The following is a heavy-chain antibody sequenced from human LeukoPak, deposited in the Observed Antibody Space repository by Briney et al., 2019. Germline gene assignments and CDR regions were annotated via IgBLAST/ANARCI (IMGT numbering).Heavy chain of an antibody. V-gene: IGHV4-4*02. D-gene: IGHD3-10*01. CDR2: VNLQGST. Sequence: SETLSLTCDVSGGSITQTNYWTWVRQPPGKGLEWIGEVNLQGSTNYNPSLMRRVTISVDTSKNQFSLKLSSVTAADTAVYYCAGAKPYYYGSGAFDYWGQGTLVTVSS. J-gene: IGHJ4*02. CDR1: GGSITQTNY. CDR3: AGAKPYYYGSGAFDY.